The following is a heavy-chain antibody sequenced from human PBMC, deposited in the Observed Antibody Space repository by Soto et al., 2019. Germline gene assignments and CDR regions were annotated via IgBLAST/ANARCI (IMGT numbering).Heavy chain of an antibody. J-gene: IGHJ4*02. CDR2: MRPDSGGA. CDR1: GYTFTGYY. V-gene: IGHV1-2*02. CDR3: ARDPHEGVYDY. D-gene: IGHD3-16*01. Sequence: ASVKVSCKASGYTFTGYYLHWIRQAPGQGLQWVGWMRPDSGGANYAQKFQGRVSMTRDTSTSTFYMELSRLASDDTAVYYCARDPHEGVYDYWGQGTQGTVS.